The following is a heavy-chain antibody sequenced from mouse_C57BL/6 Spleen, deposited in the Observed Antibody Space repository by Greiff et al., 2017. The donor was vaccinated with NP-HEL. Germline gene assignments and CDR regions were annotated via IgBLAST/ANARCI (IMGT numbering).Heavy chain of an antibody. J-gene: IGHJ3*01. Sequence: VKLMESGAELVMPGASVKLSCKASGYTFTSYWMHWVKQRPGQGLEWIGEIDPSDSYTNYNQKFKGKSTLTVDKSSSTAYMQLSSLTSEDSAVYYCARSYYDYDLAYWGQGTLVTVSA. CDR2: IDPSDSYT. CDR3: ARSYYDYDLAY. CDR1: GYTFTSYW. D-gene: IGHD2-4*01. V-gene: IGHV1-69*01.